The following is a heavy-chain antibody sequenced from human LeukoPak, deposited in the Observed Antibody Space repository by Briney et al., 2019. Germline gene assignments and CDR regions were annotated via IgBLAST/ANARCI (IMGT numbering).Heavy chain of an antibody. CDR3: ATDVFGTWDIPDWEAFDI. D-gene: IGHD3-3*01. J-gene: IGHJ3*02. CDR2: ISSSSSTI. Sequence: RPGGSLRLSCAASGFTFSSYSMNWVRQAPGKGLEWVSYISSSSSTIYYADSVKGRFTISRDNANNLLYLQMNDMRVEDTAVYHCATDVFGTWDIPDWEAFDIWGHGTMVTVSS. CDR1: GFTFSSYS. V-gene: IGHV3-48*04.